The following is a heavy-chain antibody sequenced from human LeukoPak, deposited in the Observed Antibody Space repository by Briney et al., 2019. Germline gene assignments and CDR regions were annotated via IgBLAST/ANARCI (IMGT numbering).Heavy chain of an antibody. CDR2: IHRDGSST. Sequence: GGSLRLSCAASGFTLSDYWMHWVRQARGKGLVWVSRIHRDGSSTTYADSVKGRFTISRDNAKNTLYLQMNSLRAEDTAMYYCARGTEGYTYGEFDSWGQGTLVTVSS. V-gene: IGHV3-74*01. CDR1: GFTLSDYW. CDR3: ARGTEGYTYGEFDS. J-gene: IGHJ5*01. D-gene: IGHD5-18*01.